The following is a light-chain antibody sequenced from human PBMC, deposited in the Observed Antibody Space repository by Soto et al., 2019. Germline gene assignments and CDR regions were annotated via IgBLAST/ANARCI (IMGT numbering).Light chain of an antibody. Sequence: EIVLTQSPCTLSWSAGERATLSCRASQSVSSSYLAWYQQKPGQAPRLLIYGASSRATGIPDRFSGSGYGTDFTLTISRLEPEDFAVYYCQQYGSSPITFGQGTKVDIK. CDR3: QQYGSSPIT. CDR1: QSVSSSY. V-gene: IGKV3-20*01. J-gene: IGKJ1*01. CDR2: GAS.